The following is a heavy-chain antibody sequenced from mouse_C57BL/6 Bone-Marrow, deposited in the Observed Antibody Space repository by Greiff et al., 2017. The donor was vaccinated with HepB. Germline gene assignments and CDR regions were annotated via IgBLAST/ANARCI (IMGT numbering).Heavy chain of an antibody. J-gene: IGHJ1*03. D-gene: IGHD1-1*01. CDR2: INPNYGTT. V-gene: IGHV1-39*01. CDR1: GYSFTDYN. CDR3: AREDYYGSSLNWYFDV. Sequence: LVESGASVKISCKASGYSFTDYNMNWVKQSNGKSLEWIGVINPNYGTTSYNQKFKGKATLTVDQSSSTAYMQLNSLTSEDSAVYYCAREDYYGSSLNWYFDVWGTGTTVTVSS.